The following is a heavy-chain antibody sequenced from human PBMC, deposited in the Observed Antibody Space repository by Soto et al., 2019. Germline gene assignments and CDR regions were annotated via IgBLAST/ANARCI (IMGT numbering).Heavy chain of an antibody. CDR3: ASTGRGVTTFNDGMDV. J-gene: IGHJ6*02. CDR1: GFTFSSYG. V-gene: IGHV3-30*03. D-gene: IGHD4-17*01. CDR2: ISYDGSNK. Sequence: QVQLVESGGGVVQPGRSLRLSCAASGFTFSSYGMHWVRQAPGKGLEWVEVISYDGSNKYYADSVKGRFTISRDNSKNTLYLQMNSLRAEDTAVYYCASTGRGVTTFNDGMDVWGQGTTVTVSS.